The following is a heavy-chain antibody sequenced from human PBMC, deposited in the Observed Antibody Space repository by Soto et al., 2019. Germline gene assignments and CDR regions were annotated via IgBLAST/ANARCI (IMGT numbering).Heavy chain of an antibody. Sequence: EASVKVSCKASGYTFTGYYMHWVRQAPGQGLEWMGWINPNSGGTNYAQKFQGRVTMTRDTSISTAYMELSRLRSDDTAVYYCARDGYDILTGRSAGFDYWGQGTLVTVSS. CDR1: GYTFTGYY. V-gene: IGHV1-2*02. D-gene: IGHD3-9*01. CDR2: INPNSGGT. J-gene: IGHJ4*02. CDR3: ARDGYDILTGRSAGFDY.